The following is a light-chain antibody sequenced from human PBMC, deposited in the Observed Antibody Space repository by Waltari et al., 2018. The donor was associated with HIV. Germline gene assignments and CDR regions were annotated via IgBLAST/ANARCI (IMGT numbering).Light chain of an antibody. J-gene: IGKJ2*01. Sequence: EMVMTQSPATLSVSPGERATLSCRASQSVGSKLAWYQQKPGQAPRLLIYGASSRATGVSARFSGSGSGTEFTLTVSSLESEDFAVYYCQQYENLPYTFGQGTKLEIK. CDR1: QSVGSK. V-gene: IGKV3-15*01. CDR2: GAS. CDR3: QQYENLPYT.